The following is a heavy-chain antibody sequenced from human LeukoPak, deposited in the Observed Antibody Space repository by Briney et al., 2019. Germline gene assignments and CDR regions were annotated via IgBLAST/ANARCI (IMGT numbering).Heavy chain of an antibody. V-gene: IGHV1-18*01. Sequence: ASVKVSFKASGYTFTIYGISWVRQAPGQGLEWMGWISAYNGNTNYAQKLQGRVTMTTDTSTSTAYMELRSLRSDDTAVYYCARALGDTYYYYYMDVWGKGTTVTVSS. CDR2: ISAYNGNT. CDR3: ARALGDTYYYYYMDV. CDR1: GYTFTIYG. J-gene: IGHJ6*03. D-gene: IGHD3-16*01.